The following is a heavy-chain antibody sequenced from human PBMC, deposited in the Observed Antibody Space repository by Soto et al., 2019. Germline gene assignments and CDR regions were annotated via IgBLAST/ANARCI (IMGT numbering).Heavy chain of an antibody. CDR3: ARSTGTTSFFDY. V-gene: IGHV4-59*01. CDR1: GGSISSYY. D-gene: IGHD1-7*01. Sequence: SETLSLTCTVSGGSISSYYWSWIRQPPGKGLEWIGYIYYSGSTNYNPSLKSRVTISVDTSKNQFSLKLSSVTAADTAVYYCARSTGTTSFFDYWGQGTLVTVSS. J-gene: IGHJ4*02. CDR2: IYYSGST.